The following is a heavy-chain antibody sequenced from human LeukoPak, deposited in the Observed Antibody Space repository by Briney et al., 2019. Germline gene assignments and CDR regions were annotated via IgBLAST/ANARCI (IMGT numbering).Heavy chain of an antibody. D-gene: IGHD3-22*01. CDR2: IYYSGST. J-gene: IGHJ4*02. V-gene: IGHV4-59*01. Sequence: PPETLTLSCTVSGGSTTSYYGSWVRQPPGKGLEWIGYIYYSGSTNYNPSLESRVTISVDTSKNQFSLKLSSVTAADTAVDYCAGENSDSSGYYYYDYWGQGTLVTVSS. CDR3: AGENSDSSGYYYYDY. CDR1: GGSTTSYY.